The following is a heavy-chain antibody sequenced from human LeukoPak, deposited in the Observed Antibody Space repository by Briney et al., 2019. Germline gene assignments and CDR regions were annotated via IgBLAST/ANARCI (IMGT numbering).Heavy chain of an antibody. D-gene: IGHD6-13*01. J-gene: IGHJ6*03. CDR3: ARDLTGYSAYYYYYYMDV. CDR2: ISAYNGNT. Sequence: GASVKVSCKASGYTFTSYGISWVRQAPGQGLEWMGWISAYNGNTNYAQKLQGRVTMTTDTSTSTAYMELRSLRSDDTAVYYCARDLTGYSAYYYYYYMDVWGKGTTVTVSS. V-gene: IGHV1-18*01. CDR1: GYTFTSYG.